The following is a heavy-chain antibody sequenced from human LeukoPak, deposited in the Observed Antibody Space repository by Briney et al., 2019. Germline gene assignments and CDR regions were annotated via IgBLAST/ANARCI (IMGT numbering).Heavy chain of an antibody. Sequence: GASVKVSCKASGGTVSSYAISWVRQAPGQGLEWMGRIIPIFGIANYAQKFQGRVTITADKSTSTAYMELSSLRSEDTAVYYCARVRIAAAGTLLYGMDVWGQGTTVTVS. CDR1: GGTVSSYA. D-gene: IGHD6-13*01. V-gene: IGHV1-69*04. J-gene: IGHJ6*02. CDR3: ARVRIAAAGTLLYGMDV. CDR2: IIPIFGIA.